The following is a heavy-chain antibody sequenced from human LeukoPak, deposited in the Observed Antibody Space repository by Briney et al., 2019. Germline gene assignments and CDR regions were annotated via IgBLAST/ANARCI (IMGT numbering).Heavy chain of an antibody. CDR2: ISGSGDGT. CDR3: ARDSSDSSGLDY. V-gene: IGHV3-23*01. J-gene: IGHJ4*02. Sequence: PGGSLRLSCGASGFTFSSYAMYWVRQAPGKGLEWVSAISGSGDGTYYADSVKGRFTISRDNSKNTLYLQMNSLRAEDTAVYYCARDSSDSSGLDYWGQGTLVTVSS. D-gene: IGHD3-22*01. CDR1: GFTFSSYA.